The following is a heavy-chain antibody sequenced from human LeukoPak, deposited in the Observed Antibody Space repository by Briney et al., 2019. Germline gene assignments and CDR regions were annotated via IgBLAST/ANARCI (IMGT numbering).Heavy chain of an antibody. J-gene: IGHJ4*02. CDR1: GLTFSNYA. CDR2: ISGSGGTT. D-gene: IGHD3-22*01. CDR3: AEMGGYYYNSAYYS. Sequence: GGSLRLSCTASGLTFSNYAMSWVRLAPGKGLEWVSTISGSGGTTYYADSVRGRFTISRGNSKNTLYLQMNSLRVDDTAVYYCAEMGGYYYNSAYYSWGQGTLVTVSS. V-gene: IGHV3-23*01.